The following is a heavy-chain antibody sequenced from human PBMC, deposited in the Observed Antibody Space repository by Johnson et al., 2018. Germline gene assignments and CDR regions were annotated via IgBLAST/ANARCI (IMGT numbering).Heavy chain of an antibody. J-gene: IGHJ6*03. Sequence: HVQLQESGPGLVKPSGTLSLTCAVSGGSISSSNWWSWVRQPPGKGLEWIGEIYHSGSTNYNPSLKSRVTISVDKSKNQFSLKLCSVTAADTAVYYCARALLLRDFDWLSYYMDVWGKGTTVTVSS. CDR3: ARALLLRDFDWLSYYMDV. D-gene: IGHD3-9*01. V-gene: IGHV4-4*02. CDR1: GGSISSSNW. CDR2: IYHSGST.